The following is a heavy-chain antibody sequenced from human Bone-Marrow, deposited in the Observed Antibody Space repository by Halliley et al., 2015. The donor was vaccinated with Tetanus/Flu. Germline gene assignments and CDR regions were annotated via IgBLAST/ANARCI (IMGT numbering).Heavy chain of an antibody. D-gene: IGHD6-19*01. J-gene: IGHJ6*02. CDR3: ARAVAGFYHGMDF. Sequence: WVALIWYDGKNKYYGASGKGRLTISRDDSRNTLYMEMSSLRVEDTAVYFCARAVAGFYHGMDFWGQGTTVIVS. V-gene: IGHV3-33*03. CDR2: IWYDGKNK.